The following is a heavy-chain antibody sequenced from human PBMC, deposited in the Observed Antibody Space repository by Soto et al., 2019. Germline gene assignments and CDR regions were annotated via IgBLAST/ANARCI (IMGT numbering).Heavy chain of an antibody. Sequence: GGSLRLSGAASGFTFSSYAMSWVRQAPGKGLEWVSAISGSGGSTYYADSVKGRFTISRDNSKTTLYLQMNSLRAEDTAVYYCAKVLYCGGDCYLSAFDIWGQGTMVTVSS. CDR1: GFTFSSYA. V-gene: IGHV3-23*01. J-gene: IGHJ3*02. CDR3: AKVLYCGGDCYLSAFDI. CDR2: ISGSGGST. D-gene: IGHD2-21*02.